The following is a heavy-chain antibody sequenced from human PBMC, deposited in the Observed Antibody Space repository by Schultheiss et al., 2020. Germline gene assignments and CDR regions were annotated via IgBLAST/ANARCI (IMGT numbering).Heavy chain of an antibody. Sequence: GGSLRLSCAASGFTFSTYAMSWVRQAPGKGLECVSVISGSGGTTDYADPMKGRFTISRDNSKNTLYLQLSSLRAEDTALYYCAKDNGFGNFDSWGQGTLVTVSS. CDR2: ISGSGGTT. V-gene: IGHV3-23*01. CDR3: AKDNGFGNFDS. D-gene: IGHD3-10*01. CDR1: GFTFSTYA. J-gene: IGHJ4*02.